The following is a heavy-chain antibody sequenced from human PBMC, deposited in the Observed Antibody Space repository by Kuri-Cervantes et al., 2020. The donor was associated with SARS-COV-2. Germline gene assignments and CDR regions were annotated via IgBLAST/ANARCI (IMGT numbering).Heavy chain of an antibody. Sequence: GGSLRLSCAASGFTFSSYWMSWVRQAPGKGLEWVANIKQDGSEKYYVDSVKGRFTISRDNAKNSLYLQMNSLRAEDTAVYYCAKALSTAGLRFSGMDVWGLGTTVTVSS. D-gene: IGHD6-13*01. CDR2: IKQDGSEK. J-gene: IGHJ6*02. CDR1: GFTFSSYW. V-gene: IGHV3-7*01. CDR3: AKALSTAGLRFSGMDV.